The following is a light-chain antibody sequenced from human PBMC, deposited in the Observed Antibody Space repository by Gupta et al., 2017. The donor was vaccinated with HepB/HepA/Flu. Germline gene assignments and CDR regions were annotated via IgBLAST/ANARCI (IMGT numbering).Light chain of an antibody. CDR2: NDD. CDR3: AAWDNSLSAYV. Sequence: QPVLTQPPSASGTPGQRVAISCSGSSPNVGRDNVYWYRQLPGTAPKLLIHNDDRRPPGVPDRFSGSKSGTSASLAISGLRSEDEADYYCAAWDNSLSAYVFGTGTWVTVL. CDR1: SPNVGRDN. V-gene: IGLV1-47*02. J-gene: IGLJ1*01.